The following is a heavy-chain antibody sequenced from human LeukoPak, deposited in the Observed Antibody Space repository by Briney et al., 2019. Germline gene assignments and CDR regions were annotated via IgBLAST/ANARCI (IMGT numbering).Heavy chain of an antibody. CDR2: IYYSGST. CDR3: ASYKAATGTNY. J-gene: IGHJ4*02. D-gene: IGHD6-13*01. V-gene: IGHV4-59*01. Sequence: SETLSLTCTVSGGSISSYYWSWIRQPPGKGLEWIGYIYYSGSTNYNPSLKSRVTISVDTSNNQFSLKLSSVTAADPAVYYRASYKAATGTNYRGQGTLVTVSS. CDR1: GGSISSYY.